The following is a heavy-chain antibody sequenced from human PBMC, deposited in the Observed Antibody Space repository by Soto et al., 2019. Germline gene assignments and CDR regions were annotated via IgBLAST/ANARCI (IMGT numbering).Heavy chain of an antibody. V-gene: IGHV3-23*01. CDR3: AKEGDLIGYNYGSCFDY. CDR1: GFTFRSYS. D-gene: IGHD5-18*01. CDR2: ITGSGGST. J-gene: IGHJ4*02. Sequence: LRLSCAASGFTFRSYSMSWVRQAPGKGLEWVSAITGSGGSTYYADSVKGRFTISRDNSKNTLYLQMNSLRAEDTAVYYCAKEGDLIGYNYGSCFDYWGQGTLVTVSS.